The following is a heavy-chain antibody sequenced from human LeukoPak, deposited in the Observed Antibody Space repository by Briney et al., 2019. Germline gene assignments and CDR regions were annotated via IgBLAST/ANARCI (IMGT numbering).Heavy chain of an antibody. CDR3: ARAKQQLVDDAFDI. J-gene: IGHJ3*02. D-gene: IGHD6-13*01. CDR1: GGSFSGYY. CDR2: INHSGST. V-gene: IGHV4-34*01. Sequence: PSETLSLTCAVYGGSFSGYYWSWIRQPPGKGLGWIGEINHSGSTNYNPSLKSRVTISVDTSKNQFSLKLSSVTAADTAVYYCARAKQQLVDDAFDIWGQGTMVTVSS.